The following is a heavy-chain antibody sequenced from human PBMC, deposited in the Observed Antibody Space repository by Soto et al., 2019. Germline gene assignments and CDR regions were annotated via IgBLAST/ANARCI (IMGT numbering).Heavy chain of an antibody. CDR3: ARVRGGYSSSQLDY. V-gene: IGHV4-31*03. CDR2: IYYSGST. Sequence: SETLSLTCTVSGGSISSGGYYWSWIRQHPGKGLEWIGYIYYSGSTYYNPSLKSRVTISVDTSKNQFSLKLSSVTAADTAVYYCARVRGGYSSSQLDYWGQGTLVTVSS. J-gene: IGHJ4*02. D-gene: IGHD6-6*01. CDR1: GGSISSGGYY.